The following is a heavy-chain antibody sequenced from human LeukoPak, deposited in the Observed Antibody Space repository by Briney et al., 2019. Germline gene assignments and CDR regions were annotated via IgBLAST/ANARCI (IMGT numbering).Heavy chain of an antibody. V-gene: IGHV4-34*01. CDR1: GGSFSGYY. CDR2: INHSGST. J-gene: IGHJ4*02. Sequence: PSETLSLTCAVYGGSFSGYYWSWIRQPPGKGLEWIGEINHSGSTNYNPSLKSRVTISVDTSKNQFSLKLSSVTAADTAVYYCVRTLAAAGAYYFDYWGQGTLVTVSS. D-gene: IGHD6-13*01. CDR3: VRTLAAAGAYYFDY.